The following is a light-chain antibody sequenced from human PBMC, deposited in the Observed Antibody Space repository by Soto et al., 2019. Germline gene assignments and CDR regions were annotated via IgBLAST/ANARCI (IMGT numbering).Light chain of an antibody. CDR3: TSYVGSNIWV. J-gene: IGLJ3*02. Sequence: QSALTQPPSASGSPGQSVTISCTGTSSDVGAYKYVSWYQQYPGKAPKLMIYEVSKRHSGVPDRCSGSKSGNTASLTVSGLQAEDEADYYCTSYVGSNIWVFGGGTKLTV. CDR1: SSDVGAYKY. V-gene: IGLV2-8*01. CDR2: EVS.